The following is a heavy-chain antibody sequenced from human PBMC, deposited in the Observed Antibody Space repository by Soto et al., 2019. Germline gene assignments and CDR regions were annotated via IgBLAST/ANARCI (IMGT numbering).Heavy chain of an antibody. D-gene: IGHD3-3*01. V-gene: IGHV3-23*01. CDR2: ISGSGGST. CDR3: AKMIDFWSGYYGGFDY. CDR1: GFTFSSYA. Sequence: PGGSLRLSCAASGFTFSSYAMSWVRQAPGEGLEWVSAISGSGGSTYYADSVKGRFTISRDNSKNTLYLQMNSLRAEDTAVYYCAKMIDFWSGYYGGFDYWGQGTLVTVSS. J-gene: IGHJ4*02.